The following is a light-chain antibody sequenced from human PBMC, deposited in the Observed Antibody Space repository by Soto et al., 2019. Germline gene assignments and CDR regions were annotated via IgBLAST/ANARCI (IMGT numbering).Light chain of an antibody. J-gene: IGKJ1*01. CDR2: KAS. Sequence: DIQMTQSPSTLSASVGDRVTITCWASQSISSWLAWYQQKPGKAPKLLIHKASSLESGVPSRFSGSGSGTEFTLTISSLQPDDFATYYCQQYNSYSWTFGQGTKVEIK. CDR3: QQYNSYSWT. V-gene: IGKV1-5*03. CDR1: QSISSW.